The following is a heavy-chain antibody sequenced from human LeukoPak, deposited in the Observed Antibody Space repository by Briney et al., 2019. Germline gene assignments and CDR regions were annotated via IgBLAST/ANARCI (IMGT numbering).Heavy chain of an antibody. CDR1: GFTLSDYY. CDR2: ISSSGSTI. V-gene: IGHV3-11*04. D-gene: IGHD1-7*01. CDR3: ARELDLYNWNYGGGYYFDY. J-gene: IGHJ4*02. Sequence: GGSLRLSCAASGFTLSDYYMSWLRQAPGKGLEWVSYISSSGSTIYYADSVKGRFTISRDNAKNSLYLQMNSLRAEDTAGYYCARELDLYNWNYGGGYYFDYWGQGTLVTVSS.